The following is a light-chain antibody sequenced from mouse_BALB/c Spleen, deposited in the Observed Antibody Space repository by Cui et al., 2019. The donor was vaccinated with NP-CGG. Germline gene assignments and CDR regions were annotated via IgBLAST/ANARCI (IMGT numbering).Light chain of an antibody. CDR3: ALWYSNHWV. CDR1: TGAVTTSNY. Sequence: QAVLTQDSAPPTSPGKTVTLTCRSSTGAVTTSNYANWVQEKPDHLFTGLIGGTNNRPPGVPARFSGSLIGDKAALTITGAQTEDETIYFCALWYSNHWVFGGGTKLTVL. J-gene: IGLJ1*01. V-gene: IGLV1*01. CDR2: GTN.